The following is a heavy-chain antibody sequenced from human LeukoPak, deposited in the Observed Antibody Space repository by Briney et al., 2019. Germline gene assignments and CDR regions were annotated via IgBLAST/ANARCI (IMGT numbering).Heavy chain of an antibody. V-gene: IGHV1-2*02. CDR1: GYTFTGYY. CDR3: ARSQRDIVLMVYAIQDY. CDR2: INPNSGGT. Sequence: GASVKVSCKASGYTFTGYYMHWVRQARGQGLEWMGWINPNSGGTNYAQKFQGRVTMTRDTSISTAYMELSRLRSDDTAVYYCARSQRDIVLMVYAIQDYWGQGTLVTVSS. J-gene: IGHJ4*02. D-gene: IGHD2-8*01.